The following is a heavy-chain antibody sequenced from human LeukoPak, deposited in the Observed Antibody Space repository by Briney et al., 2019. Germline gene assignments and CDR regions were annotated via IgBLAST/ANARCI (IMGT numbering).Heavy chain of an antibody. V-gene: IGHV1-8*02. D-gene: IGHD5-12*01. CDR3: AREYRHQPD. CDR1: GYTFTGYY. Sequence: ASVKVPCKASGYTFTGYYMHWVRQAPGQGLEWMGWMNPNSGNTGYAQKFQGRFTMTWDTSISTAYMELSSLRSEDTAVYYCAREYRHQPDWGQGTLVTVSS. CDR2: MNPNSGNT. J-gene: IGHJ4*02.